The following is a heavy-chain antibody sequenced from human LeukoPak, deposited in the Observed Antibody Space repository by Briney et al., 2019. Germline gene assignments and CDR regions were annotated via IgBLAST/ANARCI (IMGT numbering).Heavy chain of an antibody. D-gene: IGHD5-18*01. Sequence: GGSLRLSCAASGFTFSSYAMHWVRQAPGKGLEWVAVISYDGSNKYYADSVKGRFTISRDNSKNTLYLQMNSLRAEDTAVYYCASSSIQLWCFNYWGQGTLVTVSS. CDR1: GFTFSSYA. J-gene: IGHJ4*02. V-gene: IGHV3-30*04. CDR2: ISYDGSNK. CDR3: ASSSIQLWCFNY.